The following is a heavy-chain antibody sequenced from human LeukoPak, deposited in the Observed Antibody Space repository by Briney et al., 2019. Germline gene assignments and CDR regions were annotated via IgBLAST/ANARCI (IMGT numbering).Heavy chain of an antibody. V-gene: IGHV3-23*01. D-gene: IGHD5-12*01. CDR2: ISAGGDTT. CDR3: ARWIYYFDS. Sequence: GGSLRLSCAASGFTFSSYAINWARQAPGKGLEWVSAISAGGDTTLYAESVKGRFTISRDNSRNTLYLQMNNLRAEDTAIYHCARWIYYFDSWGQGTLVTVSS. CDR1: GFTFSSYA. J-gene: IGHJ4*02.